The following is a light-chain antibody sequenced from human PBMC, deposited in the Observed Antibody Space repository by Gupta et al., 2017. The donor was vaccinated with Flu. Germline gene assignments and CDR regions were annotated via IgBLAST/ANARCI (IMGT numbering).Light chain of an antibody. Sequence: PVTLSVSPGERVTLSCRTSASVGSNLAWYQQKLGQSPMLLIYSASTRAGGIPARFRAPGSGTEFTLTISSLQSEDFAVYYCQQYTDWAAPFGGGTKVEIK. CDR1: ASVGSN. CDR3: QQYTDWAAP. CDR2: SAS. J-gene: IGKJ4*01. V-gene: IGKV3-15*01.